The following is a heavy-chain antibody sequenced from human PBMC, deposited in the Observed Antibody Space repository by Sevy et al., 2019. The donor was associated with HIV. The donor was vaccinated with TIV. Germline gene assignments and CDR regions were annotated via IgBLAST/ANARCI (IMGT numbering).Heavy chain of an antibody. Sequence: GGSLRLSCAASGFTFSYYNMNWVRQAPGKGLEWVSSISSGSSYIFYVVSVKGRFTISRDNAKDSLFLQMNSLRAEDTAVYYCARNLDYYASGPPDSWGRGTLVTASS. CDR1: GFTFSYYN. D-gene: IGHD3-10*01. CDR2: ISSGSSYI. CDR3: ARNLDYYASGPPDS. V-gene: IGHV3-21*01. J-gene: IGHJ4*02.